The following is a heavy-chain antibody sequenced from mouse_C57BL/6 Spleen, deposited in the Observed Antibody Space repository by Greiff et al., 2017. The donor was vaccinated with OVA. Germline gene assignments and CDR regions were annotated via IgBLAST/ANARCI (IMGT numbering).Heavy chain of an antibody. CDR1: GYTFTDYE. V-gene: IGHV1-15*01. J-gene: IGHJ4*01. Sequence: QVQLQQSGAELVRPGASVTLSCKASGYTFTDYEMHWVKQTPVHGLEWIGAIDPETGGTAYNQKFKGKAILTADKSSSTAYMELRSLTSEDSAVYYCTRYYGNYRAMDYWGQGTSVTVSS. CDR2: IDPETGGT. CDR3: TRYYGNYRAMDY. D-gene: IGHD2-1*01.